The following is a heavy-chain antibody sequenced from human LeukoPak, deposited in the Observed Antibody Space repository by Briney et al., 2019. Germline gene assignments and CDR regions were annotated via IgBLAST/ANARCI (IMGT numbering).Heavy chain of an antibody. CDR1: GVTIRTYA. Sequence: PGGSLRLSCAVSGVTIRTYAMSWVRQAPGKGLEWVSSLSGGGGGSYYADSVKGRVTVSRDDSKNTLYLQMNSLRAEDTAVYYCARDNYGSGSYYLKPDAFDVWGQGTMVTVSS. V-gene: IGHV3-23*01. CDR3: ARDNYGSGSYYLKPDAFDV. J-gene: IGHJ3*01. CDR2: LSGGGGGS. D-gene: IGHD3-10*01.